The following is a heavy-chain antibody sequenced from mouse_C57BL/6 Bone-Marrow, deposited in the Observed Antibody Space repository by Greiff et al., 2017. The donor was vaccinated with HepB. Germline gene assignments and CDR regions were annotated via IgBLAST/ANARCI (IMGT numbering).Heavy chain of an antibody. CDR2: SRNKANDYTT. V-gene: IGHV7-1*01. Sequence: EVKLVESGGGLVQSGRSLRLSCATSGFTFSDFYMEWVRQAPGKGLEWIAASRNKANDYTTEYSASVKGRFIVSRDTSQSILYLQMNALRAEDTAIYYCARDAAPYYGSRFADWGQGTLVTVSA. CDR1: GFTFSDFY. D-gene: IGHD1-1*01. CDR3: ARDAAPYYGSRFAD. J-gene: IGHJ3*01.